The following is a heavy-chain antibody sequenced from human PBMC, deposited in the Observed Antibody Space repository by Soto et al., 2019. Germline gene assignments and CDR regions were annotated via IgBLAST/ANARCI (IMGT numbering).Heavy chain of an antibody. CDR1: GYSFTSYW. Sequence: GESLKISCKGSGYSFTSYWIGWVRQIPGKGLEWMGIIYPGDSDTRYSPSFQGQVTISADKSISTAYLQWSSLKASDTAMFYCARHSSFSSSSGAFDIWGQGKMVTVSS. V-gene: IGHV5-51*01. CDR3: ARHSSFSSSSGAFDI. D-gene: IGHD6-6*01. J-gene: IGHJ3*02. CDR2: IYPGDSDT.